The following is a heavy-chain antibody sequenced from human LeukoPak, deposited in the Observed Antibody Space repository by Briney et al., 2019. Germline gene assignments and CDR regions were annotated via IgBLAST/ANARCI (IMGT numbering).Heavy chain of an antibody. J-gene: IGHJ4*02. D-gene: IGHD2-2*01. CDR2: MNPNSGNT. CDR3: ACSLYCSSTSCYPLFDY. CDR1: GYTFTSYD. V-gene: IGHV1-8*01. Sequence: ASVKVSCKASGYTFTSYDINWVRQATGQGLEWMGWMNPNSGNTGYAQKFQGRVTMTRNTSISTAYMELSSLRSEDTAVYYCACSLYCSSTSCYPLFDYWGQGTLVTVSS.